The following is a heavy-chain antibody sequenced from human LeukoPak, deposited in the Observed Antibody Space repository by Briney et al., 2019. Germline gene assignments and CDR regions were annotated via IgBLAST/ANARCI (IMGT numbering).Heavy chain of an antibody. D-gene: IGHD3-22*01. CDR3: ARLVYDSSGGRAFDT. CDR1: GYSFTKYW. J-gene: IGHJ3*02. Sequence: GESLKISCKGSGYSFTKYWIGWVRQMPGKGLEWMGIIYPGDSDTRYSPSFQGQVTISADKSISTAYLQWSSLKASDTAMYYCARLVYDSSGGRAFDTWGQGTMVTVSS. CDR2: IYPGDSDT. V-gene: IGHV5-51*01.